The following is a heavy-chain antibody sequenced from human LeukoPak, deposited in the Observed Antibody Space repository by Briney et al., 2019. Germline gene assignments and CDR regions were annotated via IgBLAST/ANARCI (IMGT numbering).Heavy chain of an antibody. V-gene: IGHV4-34*01. CDR1: GGSFSGYY. Sequence: SETLSLTCAVYGGSFSGYYWSWIRQPPGKGLEWIGEINHSGSTNYNPSLKSQVTISVDTSKNQFSLKLSSVTAADTAVYYCARVYPPLAAAGTGVDYWGQGTLVTVSS. CDR3: ARVYPPLAAAGTGVDY. CDR2: INHSGST. J-gene: IGHJ4*02. D-gene: IGHD6-13*01.